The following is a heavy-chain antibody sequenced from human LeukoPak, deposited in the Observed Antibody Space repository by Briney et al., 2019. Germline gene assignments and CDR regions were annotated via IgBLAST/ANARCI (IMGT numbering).Heavy chain of an antibody. CDR2: IGGCGGNT. CDR1: GFTFCSYA. Sequence: GGSLRLSCAASGFTFCSYAMSWVRLAPGKGLEWVSTIGGCGGNTYYADSVKGRFTISRDSSKNTVFLQMNSLRAEDTAVYYCARGDFDYWGQGTLVTVSS. J-gene: IGHJ4*02. V-gene: IGHV3-23*01. CDR3: ARGDFDY.